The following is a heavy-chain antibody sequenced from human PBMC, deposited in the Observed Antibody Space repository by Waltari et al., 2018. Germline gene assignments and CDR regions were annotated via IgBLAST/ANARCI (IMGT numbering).Heavy chain of an antibody. CDR2: IYHSGST. CDR1: GGSISSGGYY. CDR3: ARDEPSGSYYVGLGY. Sequence: QVQLQESGPGLVKPSQTLSLTCTVSGGSISSGGYYWSWIRQHPGKGLEWIGYIYHSGSTYDNPSLKRRVTISVDRSKNQFSLKLSAVTAADTAVYYCARDEPSGSYYVGLGYWGQGTLVTVSS. V-gene: IGHV4-31*03. D-gene: IGHD1-26*01. J-gene: IGHJ4*02.